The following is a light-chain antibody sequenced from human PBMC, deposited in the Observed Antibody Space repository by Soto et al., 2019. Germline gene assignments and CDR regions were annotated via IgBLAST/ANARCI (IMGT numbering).Light chain of an antibody. J-gene: IGKJ1*01. V-gene: IGKV1-17*01. CDR3: LQHNAFPWT. CDR2: DVS. CDR1: QGVTNH. Sequence: DIQMTQSPSSLSASVGDRVTITCRASQGVTNHLAWYQQKPGEAPKRLVYDVSSLQSGVPSRFSGSGSGTEFTLTIISLQPEDLETYYCLQHNAFPWTFGQGTKVEMK.